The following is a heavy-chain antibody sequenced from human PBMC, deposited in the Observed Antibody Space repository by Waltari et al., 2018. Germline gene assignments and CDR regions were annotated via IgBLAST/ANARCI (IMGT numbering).Heavy chain of an antibody. D-gene: IGHD4-17*01. Sequence: QVHLQESGPGLVQPSRTLSLPCTVPGGSISSGGYYWSWTGRHPGKGMGWIGYIYYSGSSYYSPALNGRVTISVDTSKNQCSLKLGSVTAADTAVYYCARGDYGDYETDVTNGNWCDTWGQGSRVTVSS. J-gene: IGHJ5*02. V-gene: IGHV4-31*03. CDR3: ARGDYGDYETDVTNGNWCDT. CDR2: IYYSGSS. CDR1: GGSISSGGYY.